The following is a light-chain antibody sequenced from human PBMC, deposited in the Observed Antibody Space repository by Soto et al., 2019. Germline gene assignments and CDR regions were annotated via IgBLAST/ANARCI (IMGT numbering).Light chain of an antibody. V-gene: IGLV2-8*01. Sequence: QSVLTQPPSASGSPGQSVTISCTGTSSDVGACNYVSWFQQHPGKAPKLIIYEVSKRPSGVPDRFSGSKSGSTASLIVSGLQAEDEADYYCSSCAGRNNLVFGGGTKVTVL. CDR1: SSDVGACNY. J-gene: IGLJ2*01. CDR3: SSCAGRNNLV. CDR2: EVS.